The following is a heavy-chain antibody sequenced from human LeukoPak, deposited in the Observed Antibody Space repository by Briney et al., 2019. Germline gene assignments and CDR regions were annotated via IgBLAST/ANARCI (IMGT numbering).Heavy chain of an antibody. CDR1: GYTFTGYY. Sequence: GASVRLSCKASGYTFTGYYMHWVRQAPGQGLEWMGWINPNNGGTNYAQKFQGRVTMTRDTSISTAYMELSRLTSDDTAVYYCARGRGTTSSNFDYWGQGTLVTVSS. D-gene: IGHD2-2*01. CDR3: ARGRGTTSSNFDY. J-gene: IGHJ4*02. CDR2: INPNNGGT. V-gene: IGHV1-2*02.